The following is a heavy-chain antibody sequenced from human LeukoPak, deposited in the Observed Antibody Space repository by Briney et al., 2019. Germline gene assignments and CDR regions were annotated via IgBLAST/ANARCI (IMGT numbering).Heavy chain of an antibody. CDR1: GFTFSSYW. CDR3: ARAYSSSWYDY. V-gene: IGHV3-23*01. Sequence: GGSLRLSCAASGFTFSSYWMSWVRQAPGKGLEWVSSIRGRGNNTYYADSVKGRFTISRDNSKNTLHLQMNSLRAEDTAIYYCARAYSSSWYDYWGQGTLVTVSS. J-gene: IGHJ4*02. CDR2: IRGRGNNT. D-gene: IGHD6-13*01.